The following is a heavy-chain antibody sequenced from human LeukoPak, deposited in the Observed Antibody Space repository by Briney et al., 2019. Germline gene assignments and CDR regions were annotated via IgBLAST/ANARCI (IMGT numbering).Heavy chain of an antibody. CDR3: AKGSELGMSSEEFDY. V-gene: IGHV3-23*01. CDR1: GFTFSSYA. CDR2: ISGSGSST. D-gene: IGHD7-27*01. J-gene: IGHJ4*02. Sequence: GGSLRLSCAASGFTFSSYAMSWVRQAPGKGLEWVSAISGSGSSTYYADSVKGRFTISRDNSKNTLYLQMNSLRAEDTAVYYCAKGSELGMSSEEFDYWGQGTLVTVSS.